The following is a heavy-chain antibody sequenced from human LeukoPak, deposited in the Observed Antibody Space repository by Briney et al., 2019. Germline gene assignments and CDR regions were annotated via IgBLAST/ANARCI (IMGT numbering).Heavy chain of an antibody. CDR2: INHSGST. CDR3: ARSYGMDV. J-gene: IGHJ6*02. CDR1: GGSFSGYY. Sequence: SETLPLTCAVYGGSFSGYYWSWIRQPPGKGLEWIGEINHSGSTNYNPSLKSRVTISVDTSKNQFSLKLSSVTAADTAVYYCARSYGMDVWGQGTTVTVSS. V-gene: IGHV4-34*01.